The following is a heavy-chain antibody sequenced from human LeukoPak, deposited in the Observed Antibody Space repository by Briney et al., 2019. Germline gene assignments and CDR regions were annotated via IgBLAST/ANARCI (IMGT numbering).Heavy chain of an antibody. CDR3: AKDPADYGDPYYFDY. V-gene: IGHV3-23*01. D-gene: IGHD4-17*01. Sequence: GGSLRLSCAASGFTFSSYSMSWVRQPPGKGLEWVSAISGSGSSTYYADSVNGRLTISRDNSKHTLYLQMNSLRAEDTAVYYCAKDPADYGDPYYFDYWGQGTLVTVSS. CDR2: ISGSGSST. CDR1: GFTFSSYS. J-gene: IGHJ4*02.